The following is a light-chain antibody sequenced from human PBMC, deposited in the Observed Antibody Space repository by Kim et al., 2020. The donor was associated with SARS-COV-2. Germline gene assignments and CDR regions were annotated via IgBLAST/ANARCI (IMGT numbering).Light chain of an antibody. CDR1: QDIGDS. Sequence: IQLNQSPSSLSASVGDRITITCRASQDIGDSLAWYQATPDRAPKLVIYAASTLRSGVPSRFSGSGSGTDFTLTISSLQPDDFGVYYCQQLDDYPFTFGLGTRLEIK. CDR2: AAS. J-gene: IGKJ5*01. V-gene: IGKV1-9*01. CDR3: QQLDDYPFT.